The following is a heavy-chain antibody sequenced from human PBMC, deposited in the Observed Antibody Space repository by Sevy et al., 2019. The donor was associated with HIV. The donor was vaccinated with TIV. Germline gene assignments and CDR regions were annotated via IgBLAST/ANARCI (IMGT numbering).Heavy chain of an antibody. CDR2: ISYDGSNK. J-gene: IGHJ4*02. CDR1: GFTFSSYA. CDR3: ARESLWFGELLGGFGY. Sequence: GGSLRLSCAASGFTFSSYAMHWVRQAPGKGLEWVAVISYDGSNKYYADSVKGRFTISRDNSKNTLYLQMNSLRAEDTAVYYCARESLWFGELLGGFGYWGQGTLVTVSS. V-gene: IGHV3-30-3*01. D-gene: IGHD3-10*01.